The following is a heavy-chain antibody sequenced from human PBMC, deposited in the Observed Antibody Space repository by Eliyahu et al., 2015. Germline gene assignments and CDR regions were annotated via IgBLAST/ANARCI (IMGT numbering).Heavy chain of an antibody. D-gene: IGHD1-7*01. CDR1: GGSISSNNW. Sequence: QVQLQESGPGLVKPSGTLSLTCAVSGGSISSNNWWSWVRQPPGKGLEWIGEIYHSGSTYYNSSLKSRVPISVDKSKNQFSLRLSSVTAADTAVYYCARLKTGTTPPDYFDYWGQGTLVAVSS. V-gene: IGHV4-4*02. CDR2: IYHSGST. J-gene: IGHJ4*02. CDR3: ARLKTGTTPPDYFDY.